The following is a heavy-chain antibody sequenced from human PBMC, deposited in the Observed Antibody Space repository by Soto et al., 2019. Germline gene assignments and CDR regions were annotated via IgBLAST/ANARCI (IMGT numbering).Heavy chain of an antibody. J-gene: IGHJ4*02. Sequence: EASVKVSCKASGFSFSDYFMHWVRQAPGQGLEWMGIINPSGDSRNYAQKFQGRVTITRDTSTSTVYMDLSSLRYEDTAVYYCARSSAVAAIMNFDYWGQGTLVTVSS. D-gene: IGHD2-15*01. CDR3: ARSSAVAAIMNFDY. CDR1: GFSFSDYF. V-gene: IGHV1-46*01. CDR2: INPSGDSR.